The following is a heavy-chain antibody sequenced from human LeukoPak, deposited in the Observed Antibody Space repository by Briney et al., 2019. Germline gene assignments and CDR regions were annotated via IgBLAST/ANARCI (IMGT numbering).Heavy chain of an antibody. J-gene: IGHJ6*03. V-gene: IGHV4-59*01. CDR2: IDDSGNT. Sequence: PSEALSLTCLVSGGSMKRSYWTWIRQAPGKGLEWIGNIDDSGNTNYSPSLKSRVTISLDTSKNQFSLRGTSVTAADRGLYFCARDSSPDALPYMDAWGKGTTVTVSS. CDR3: ARDSSPDALPYMDA. CDR1: GGSMKRSY. D-gene: IGHD6-6*01.